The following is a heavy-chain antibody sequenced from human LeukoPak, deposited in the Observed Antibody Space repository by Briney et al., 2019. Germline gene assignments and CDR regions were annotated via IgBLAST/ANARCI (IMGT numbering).Heavy chain of an antibody. CDR1: GYTFTSYG. CDR3: ARDRRSGSYGPTSPGY. D-gene: IGHD1-26*01. CDR2: ISAYNGNT. Sequence: RASVKVSCKASGYTFTSYGISWVRQAPGQGLEWMGWISAYNGNTNYAQKLQGRVTMTTDTSTSTAYMELRSLRSDDTAVYYCARDRRSGSYGPTSPGYWGQGTLVTVSS. V-gene: IGHV1-18*01. J-gene: IGHJ4*02.